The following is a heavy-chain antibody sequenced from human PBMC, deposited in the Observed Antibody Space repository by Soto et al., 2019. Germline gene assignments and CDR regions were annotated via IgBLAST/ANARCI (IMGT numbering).Heavy chain of an antibody. Sequence: GGSLRLSCAASGFTFSSYAMSWVRQAPGKGLEWVSAISGSGGSTYYADSVKGRFTISRDNSKNTLYLQMNSLRAEDTDVYYCANIYDSRSYGMDVWGQGTTVTVSS. CDR1: GFTFSSYA. J-gene: IGHJ6*02. CDR3: ANIYDSRSYGMDV. CDR2: ISGSGGST. V-gene: IGHV3-23*01. D-gene: IGHD3-22*01.